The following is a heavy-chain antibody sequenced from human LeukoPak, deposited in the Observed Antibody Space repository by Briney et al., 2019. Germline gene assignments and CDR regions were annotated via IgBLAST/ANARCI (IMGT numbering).Heavy chain of an antibody. D-gene: IGHD3-22*01. J-gene: IGHJ4*02. CDR2: INHSGST. CDR1: GGSFSGYY. V-gene: IGHV4-34*01. CDR3: AGRQQIVVVSSPFDY. Sequence: SETPSLTCAVYGGSFSGYYWSWIRQPPGKGLEWIGEINHSGSTNYNPSLKSRVTISVDTSKNQFSLKLSSVTAADTAVYYCAGRQQIVVVSSPFDYWGQGTLVTVSS.